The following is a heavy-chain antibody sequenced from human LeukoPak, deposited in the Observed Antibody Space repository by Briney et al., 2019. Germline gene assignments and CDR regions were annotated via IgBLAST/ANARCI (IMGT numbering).Heavy chain of an antibody. D-gene: IGHD2-15*01. Sequence: SETLSLTCAVSGYSISSGYYWGWIRQPPGKGLEWIGSIYHSGSTYYNPSLKSRVTISVDTSKNQFSLKLSSVTAADTAVYYCARVLTSYCSGGSCYGNWFDPWGQGTLVTVSS. J-gene: IGHJ5*02. CDR1: GYSISSGYY. V-gene: IGHV4-38-2*01. CDR2: IYHSGST. CDR3: ARVLTSYCSGGSCYGNWFDP.